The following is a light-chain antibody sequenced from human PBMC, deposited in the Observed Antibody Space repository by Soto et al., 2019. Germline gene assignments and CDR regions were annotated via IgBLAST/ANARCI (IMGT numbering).Light chain of an antibody. Sequence: VLTQSPGTLSLSPGERATLSCRASQTVTNNHLAWYQQKLGQAPRLLISGASTRATGIPDRFSGSGSGTDFPRAISRLEPVDLAVYYCQQYGISLTFGGGTEVEI. CDR3: QQYGISLT. CDR1: QTVTNNH. J-gene: IGKJ4*01. CDR2: GAS. V-gene: IGKV3-20*01.